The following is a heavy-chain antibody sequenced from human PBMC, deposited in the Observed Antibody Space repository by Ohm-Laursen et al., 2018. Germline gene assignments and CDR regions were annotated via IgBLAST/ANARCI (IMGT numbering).Heavy chain of an antibody. J-gene: IGHJ4*02. Sequence: TLSLTCTASGGSISSGGYYWSWLRQHPGKGLEWIGYIYYSGSTYYNPSLKSRVTISVDTSKNQFSLKLSSVTAADTAVYYCARTLRPRYYFDYWGQGTLVTVSS. CDR1: GGSISSGGYY. D-gene: IGHD3-16*01. CDR2: IYYSGST. CDR3: ARTLRPRYYFDY. V-gene: IGHV4-31*02.